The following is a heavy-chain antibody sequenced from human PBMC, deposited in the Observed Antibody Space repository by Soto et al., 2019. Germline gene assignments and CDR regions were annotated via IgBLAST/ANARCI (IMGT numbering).Heavy chain of an antibody. D-gene: IGHD4-17*01. CDR3: AKHPTGDYVGAFDS. J-gene: IGHJ4*02. Sequence: EVQLLESGGGLVQPGGSLRLSCTASGFSFSNYAVTWVRQAPGKGLEWVSSIGGDTSYTYYADSVKGRFTISRDKSKNTVFLQMTSLRSDVTAVYHCAKHPTGDYVGAFDSWGQGTLVTVSS. V-gene: IGHV3-23*01. CDR1: GFSFSNYA. CDR2: IGGDTSYT.